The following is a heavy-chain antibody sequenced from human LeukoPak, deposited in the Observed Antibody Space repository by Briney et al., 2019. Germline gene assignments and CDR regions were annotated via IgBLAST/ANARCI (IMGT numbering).Heavy chain of an antibody. Sequence: SVKVSCKASGGTFSGYAISWVRQAPGQGLEWMGRIIPIFGTANYAQKFQGRVTITADKSTSTAYMELSSLRSEDTAVYYCARATKSYCSSTSCPKEWFDPWGQGTLVTVSS. J-gene: IGHJ5*02. D-gene: IGHD2-2*01. CDR1: GGTFSGYA. V-gene: IGHV1-69*06. CDR3: ARATKSYCSSTSCPKEWFDP. CDR2: IIPIFGTA.